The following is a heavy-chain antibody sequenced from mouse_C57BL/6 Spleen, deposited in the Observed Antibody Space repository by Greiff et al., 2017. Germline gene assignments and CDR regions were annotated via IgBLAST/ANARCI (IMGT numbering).Heavy chain of an antibody. J-gene: IGHJ4*01. D-gene: IGHD1-1*01. CDR3: AREGDYGSSLYYAMDY. CDR1: GYSITSGYY. CDR2: ISYDGSN. V-gene: IGHV3-6*01. Sequence: EVKLEESGPGLVKPSQSLSLTCSVTGYSITSGYYWNWIRQFPGNKLEWMGYISYDGSNNYNPSLKNRIPITRDTSKNQFFLKLHSVTTEDTATYYCAREGDYGSSLYYAMDYWGQGTSVTVSS.